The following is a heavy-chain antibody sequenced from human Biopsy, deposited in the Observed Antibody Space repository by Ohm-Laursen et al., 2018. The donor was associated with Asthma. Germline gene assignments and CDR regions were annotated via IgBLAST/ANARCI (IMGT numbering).Heavy chain of an antibody. CDR3: ARTFHFWSPYHAEHYQL. Sequence: SLRLSCAASGFTFSHYWMHWVRQAPGKGLVWVSRINGDGSSTSYADSVKGRFTISRDNAKKKLYLQMNSLRAEDTAVYYCARTFHFWSPYHAEHYQLWGQGTLVTVSS. CDR2: INGDGSST. D-gene: IGHD3-3*02. J-gene: IGHJ1*01. V-gene: IGHV3-74*01. CDR1: GFTFSHYW.